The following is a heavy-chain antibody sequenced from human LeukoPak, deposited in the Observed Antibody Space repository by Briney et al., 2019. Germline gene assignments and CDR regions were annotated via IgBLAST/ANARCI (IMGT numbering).Heavy chain of an antibody. D-gene: IGHD3-22*01. Sequence: GGSLRLSCAASGFTFSSYSMNWVRQAPGKGLEWVSSISSSSSYIYYADSVKGRFTISRDNAKNSLYLQMNSLRAEDTAVYYCARLMYRYYDSSGYYYFDYWGQGTLVTVSS. CDR1: GFTFSSYS. V-gene: IGHV3-21*01. CDR2: ISSSSSYI. J-gene: IGHJ4*02. CDR3: ARLMYRYYDSSGYYYFDY.